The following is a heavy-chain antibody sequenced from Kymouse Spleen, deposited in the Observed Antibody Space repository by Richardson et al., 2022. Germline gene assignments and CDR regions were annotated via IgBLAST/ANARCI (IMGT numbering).Heavy chain of an antibody. CDR1: GGSFSGYY. V-gene: IGHV4-34*01. CDR3: ARGRAARL. CDR2: INHSGST. J-gene: IGHJ4*02,IGHJ5*02. Sequence: QVQLQQWGAGLLKPSETLSLTCAVYGGSFSGYYWSWIRQPPGKGLEWIGEINHSGSTNYNPSLKSRVTISVDTSKNQFSLKLSSVTAADTAVYYCARGRAARLWGQGTLVTVSS. D-gene: IGHD6-6*01.